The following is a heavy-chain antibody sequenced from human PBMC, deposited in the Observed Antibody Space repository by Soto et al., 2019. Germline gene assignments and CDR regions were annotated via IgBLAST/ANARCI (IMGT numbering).Heavy chain of an antibody. J-gene: IGHJ5*02. CDR2: IYYSGST. V-gene: IGHV4-31*03. CDR3: ARALTTVTLFDP. Sequence: QVQLQESGPGLVKPSQTLSLTCPVSGGSISSGGYSWSWIRQHPGKGLGWIGYIYYSGSTYYNPSLKSRVTISVDTSKNQFSLKLSSVTAADTAVYYCARALTTVTLFDPWGQGTLVTVSS. D-gene: IGHD4-17*01. CDR1: GGSISSGGYS.